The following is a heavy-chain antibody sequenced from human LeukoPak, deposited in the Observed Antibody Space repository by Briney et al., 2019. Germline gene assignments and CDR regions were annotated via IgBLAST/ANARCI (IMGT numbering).Heavy chain of an antibody. CDR1: GGSISGSSYY. CDR2: IYYSGST. Sequence: SETLSLTCTVSGGSISGSSYYWGWIRQPPGKGLEWIGSIYYSGSTYYNPSLKSRVTISVDTSKNQFSLKLSSVTAADTAVYYCARVWGYCSSTSCYWDWFDPWGQGTLVTVSS. CDR3: ARVWGYCSSTSCYWDWFDP. J-gene: IGHJ5*02. D-gene: IGHD2-2*01. V-gene: IGHV4-39*07.